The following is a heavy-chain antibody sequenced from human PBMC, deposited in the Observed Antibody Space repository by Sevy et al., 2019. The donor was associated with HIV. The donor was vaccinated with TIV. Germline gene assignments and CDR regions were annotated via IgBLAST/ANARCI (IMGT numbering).Heavy chain of an antibody. V-gene: IGHV1-2*02. Sequence: ASVKVSCKTSGYTFAAYYIHWVRQAPGQGPEWLGWIYPNGGDTTFAQKFQGRVTVTMSTSINTVYMELNRLRSDDTAVYYCARGKREEWLLYLDNSGQGTLVTVSS. D-gene: IGHD3-3*01. CDR1: GYTFAAYY. CDR2: IYPNGGDT. J-gene: IGHJ4*02. CDR3: ARGKREEWLLYLDN.